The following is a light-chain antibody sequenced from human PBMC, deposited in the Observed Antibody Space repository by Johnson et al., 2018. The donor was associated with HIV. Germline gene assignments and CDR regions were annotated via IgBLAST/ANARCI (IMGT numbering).Light chain of an antibody. CDR2: DNN. CDR1: SSNIGNNY. J-gene: IGLJ1*01. CDR3: GTWDSSLSAYV. V-gene: IGLV1-51*01. Sequence: QSVLTQPHSVSAAPGQKVTISCSGSSSNIGNNYVSWYQHLPGTAPKLLIYDNNKRPSGIPDRFSGSKSGTSATLGITGLQTGDEADYYCGTWDSSLSAYVFGSGTKVTVL.